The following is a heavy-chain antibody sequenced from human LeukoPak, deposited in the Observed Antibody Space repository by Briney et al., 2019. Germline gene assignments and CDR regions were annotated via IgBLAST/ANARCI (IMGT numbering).Heavy chain of an antibody. Sequence: SETLSLTCAVYGGSFSDYYWGWIRQPPGKGLEWIGSIYYSVTTYYNPSLKSRVTISVDTSKNQFSLKLNSVTAADTAVYYCARDRLRWPKIDYWGQGTLVTVSS. D-gene: IGHD4-23*01. CDR1: GGSFSDYY. J-gene: IGHJ4*02. V-gene: IGHV4-34*01. CDR2: IYYSVTT. CDR3: ARDRLRWPKIDY.